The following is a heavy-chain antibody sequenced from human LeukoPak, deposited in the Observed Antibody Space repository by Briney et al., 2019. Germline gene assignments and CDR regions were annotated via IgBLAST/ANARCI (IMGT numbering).Heavy chain of an antibody. D-gene: IGHD2-8*01. J-gene: IGHJ3*01. V-gene: IGHV3-48*01. CDR3: ASGVLMADALDV. CDR2: ISASGSVT. Sequence: PGGSLRLSCAASGFSFSNYSMNWVRQAPGKGLEWVSYISASGSVTYSADSVKGRFTISRDNAKISLYLQMNSLRAEDTAVYYCASGVLMADALDVWGPGTMVTVSS. CDR1: GFSFSNYS.